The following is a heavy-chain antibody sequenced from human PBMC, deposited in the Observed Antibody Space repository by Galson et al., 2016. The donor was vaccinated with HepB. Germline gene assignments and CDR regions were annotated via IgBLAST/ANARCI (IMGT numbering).Heavy chain of an antibody. CDR1: GFTLSRYS. Sequence: SLRLSCAASGFTLSRYSMHWVRQVPGQGLVWVSQINDDGSLTFYADSVKGRFTISRDNAQKTLYLQMNSLRAEDTAVYYCARGTMPSPGIDSWGREPWSPSPQ. CDR3: ARGTMPSPGIDS. CDR2: INDDGSLT. J-gene: IGHJ4*02. D-gene: IGHD1/OR15-1a*01. V-gene: IGHV3-74*01.